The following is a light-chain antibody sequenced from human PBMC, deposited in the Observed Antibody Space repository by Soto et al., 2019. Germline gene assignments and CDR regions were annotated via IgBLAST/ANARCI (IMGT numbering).Light chain of an antibody. CDR3: QQYGSSRFS. V-gene: IGKV3-20*01. CDR1: HYIYSN. CDR2: GAS. J-gene: IGKJ3*01. Sequence: EIVMTQSPATLSMSPGERATLSCTASHYIYSNVAWFQQKPGQAPRLLIYGASSRATGIPDRFSGSGSGTDLTLNISRLASEDFQVYYCQQYGSSRFSFGP.